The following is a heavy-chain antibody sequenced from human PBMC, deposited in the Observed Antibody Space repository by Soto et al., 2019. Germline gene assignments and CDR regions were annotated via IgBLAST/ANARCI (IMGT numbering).Heavy chain of an antibody. V-gene: IGHV3-49*05. D-gene: IGHD3-10*01. J-gene: IGHJ6*02. CDR3: TRDALITLAYYGMDV. CDR1: GFTFGDYA. CDR2: IRSKAYGGTT. Sequence: EVQLVESGGGLVKPGRSLRLSCTASGFTFGDYAMSWFRQAPGKGLEWVGFIRSKAYGGTTEYAASVKGRFTISRDDSQSIAYLQMNSLKTEDTAVYYCTRDALITLAYYGMDVWGQGTTVTVAS.